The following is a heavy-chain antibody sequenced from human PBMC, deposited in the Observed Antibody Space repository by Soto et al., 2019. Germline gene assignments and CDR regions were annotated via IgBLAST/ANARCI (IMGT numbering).Heavy chain of an antibody. J-gene: IGHJ4*02. CDR2: IYYSGST. Sequence: SETLSLTCTVSGGSISRYYWSWIRQPPGKGLEWIGYIYYSGSTNYNPSLKSRVTISVDTSKNQFSLKLSSVTAADTAVYYCARLDSYHDHDPGSWGQGTLVTVS. V-gene: IGHV4-59*08. CDR3: ARLDSYHDHDPGS. D-gene: IGHD1-1*01. CDR1: GGSISRYY.